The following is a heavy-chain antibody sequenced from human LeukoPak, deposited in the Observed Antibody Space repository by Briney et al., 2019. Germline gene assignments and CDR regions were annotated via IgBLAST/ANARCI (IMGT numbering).Heavy chain of an antibody. J-gene: IGHJ4*02. CDR1: GYTFTGYY. V-gene: IGHV1-46*01. CDR2: INPTGGST. Sequence: ASVKVSCKASGYTFTGYYMHWVRQAPGQGLEWMGLINPTGGSTGYAQKFQGRVTMTRDMSTSTDYMELSSLRSEDTAVYYCAREGDTYDYWGQGTLVTVSS. CDR3: AREGDTYDY. D-gene: IGHD2-21*01.